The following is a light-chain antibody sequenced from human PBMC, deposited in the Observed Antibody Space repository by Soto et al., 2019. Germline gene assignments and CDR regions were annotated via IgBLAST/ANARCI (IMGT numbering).Light chain of an antibody. CDR1: QSVSSSY. Sequence: EIVLTQSPGTLSLSPGERATLSCRASQSVSSSYLARYQQKPGQAPRLLIYGASSRATGIPDRFSGSGSGTDFTLTISRLEPEDFAVYYCQQYGSSPNTFGPGTKVDIK. V-gene: IGKV3-20*01. J-gene: IGKJ3*01. CDR2: GAS. CDR3: QQYGSSPNT.